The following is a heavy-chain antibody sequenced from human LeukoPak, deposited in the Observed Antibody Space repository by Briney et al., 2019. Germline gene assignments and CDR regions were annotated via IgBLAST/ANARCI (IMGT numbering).Heavy chain of an antibody. V-gene: IGHV1-2*04. D-gene: IGHD3-9*01. CDR3: ARALYDILTGYYLYFDY. CDR2: INPNSGGT. Sequence: ASVKVSCKASGYTFTGYYMHWVRQAPGQGLEWMGWINPNSGGTNYAQKFQGWVTMTRDTSISTAYMELSRLRSDDTAVYYCARALYDILTGYYLYFDYWGQGNLVTVSS. J-gene: IGHJ4*02. CDR1: GYTFTGYY.